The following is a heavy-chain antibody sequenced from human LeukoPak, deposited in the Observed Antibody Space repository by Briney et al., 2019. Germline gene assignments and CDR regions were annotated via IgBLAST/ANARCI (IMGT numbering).Heavy chain of an antibody. Sequence: TSETLSLTCTVSGYSISTGYYWDWIRQPPGKGLEWIGTFYHGGSTYYNPSLKSRVTISVDTSKNQFSLNLTSVTAADTAVYYCARGRDGYNFLNRGEYYYFDYWGQGTLVTVSS. CDR2: FYHGGST. J-gene: IGHJ4*02. CDR3: ARGRDGYNFLNRGEYYYFDY. V-gene: IGHV4-38-2*02. CDR1: GYSISTGYY. D-gene: IGHD5-24*01.